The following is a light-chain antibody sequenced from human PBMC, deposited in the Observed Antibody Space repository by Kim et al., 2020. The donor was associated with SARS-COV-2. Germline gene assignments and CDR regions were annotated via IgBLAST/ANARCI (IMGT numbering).Light chain of an antibody. CDR1: NNNVRNQA. V-gene: IGLV10-54*04. CDR3: SAWDSSLSAWV. Sequence: QTATLTCTGNNNNVRNQAAAWLQQHQGHPPQLLSYRNNNRPSGISDRFSASRSGDTASLTITGLQPEDETDYYCSAWDSSLSAWVFGGGTQLTVL. CDR2: RNN. J-gene: IGLJ3*02.